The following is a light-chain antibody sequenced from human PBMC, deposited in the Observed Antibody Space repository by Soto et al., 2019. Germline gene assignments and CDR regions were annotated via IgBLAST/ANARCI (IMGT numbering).Light chain of an antibody. CDR3: QQYTSYSWT. J-gene: IGKJ1*01. CDR2: DAS. V-gene: IGKV1-5*01. Sequence: DIKMTQSPSTLSASVGDRVTITCRASQSINSWLAWYQQKPGKAPQILIYDASTLKNGVPSRFSARGSGPAFTLIIRSLQPDDFATYYCQQYTSYSWTFGQGTKVDIK. CDR1: QSINSW.